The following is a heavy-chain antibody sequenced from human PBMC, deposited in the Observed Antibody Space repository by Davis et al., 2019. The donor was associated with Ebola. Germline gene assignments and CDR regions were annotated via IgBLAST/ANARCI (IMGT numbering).Heavy chain of an antibody. CDR3: AKDLAAVAGIYYYGMDV. V-gene: IGHV3-23*01. CDR2: ISGSGGST. Sequence: GGSLRLSCAASGFTFSSYAMSWVRQAQGKGLEWVAAISGSGGSTYYADSVKGRFTISRDNSKNTLYLQMNSPKAEDTAVYYCAKDLAAVAGIYYYGMDVWGQGTTVTVSS. J-gene: IGHJ6*02. D-gene: IGHD6-19*01. CDR1: GFTFSSYA.